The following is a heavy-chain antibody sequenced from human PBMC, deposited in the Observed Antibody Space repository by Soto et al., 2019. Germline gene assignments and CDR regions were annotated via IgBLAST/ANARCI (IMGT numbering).Heavy chain of an antibody. CDR1: GFTFSSYG. D-gene: IGHD6-19*01. CDR2: IWYDGSNK. Sequence: QVQLVESGGGVVQPGRSLRLSCAASGFTFSSYGMHWVRQAPGKGLEWVAVIWYDGSNKYYADSVKGRFTISRDNSNNTLYLQMNSLRAEDTAVYYCARDREQWLVLGAFDIWGQGTMVTVSS. J-gene: IGHJ3*02. CDR3: ARDREQWLVLGAFDI. V-gene: IGHV3-33*01.